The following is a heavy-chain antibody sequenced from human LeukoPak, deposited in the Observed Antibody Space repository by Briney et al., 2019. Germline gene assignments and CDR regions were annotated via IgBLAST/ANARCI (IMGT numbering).Heavy chain of an antibody. V-gene: IGHV4-4*07. D-gene: IGHD1-1*01. CDR3: ARGLEVGAVRPRDY. CDR2: INSTGGT. CDR1: GVSINHYY. Sequence: SATLSLTCSVSGVSINHYYWSWIRQPAGKGLEWIGPINSTGGTDYYPSFKSRLSMSVDTSRNEFSVKLNAVTVADTAFYYCARGLEVGAVRPRDYWGRGTVVTVSS. J-gene: IGHJ4*02.